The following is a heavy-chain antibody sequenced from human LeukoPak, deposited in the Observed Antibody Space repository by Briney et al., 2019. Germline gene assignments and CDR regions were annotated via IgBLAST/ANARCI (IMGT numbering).Heavy chain of an antibody. Sequence: GGSLRLSCAASGFTFSSYWMHWVRQAPGKGLVWVSRINSDGSSTSYADCVKGRFTISRDNAKNTLYLQMNSLRAEDTAVYYCARAPRDYGDYGADYWGQGTLVTVSS. CDR2: INSDGSST. J-gene: IGHJ4*02. CDR3: ARAPRDYGDYGADY. CDR1: GFTFSSYW. V-gene: IGHV3-74*01. D-gene: IGHD4-17*01.